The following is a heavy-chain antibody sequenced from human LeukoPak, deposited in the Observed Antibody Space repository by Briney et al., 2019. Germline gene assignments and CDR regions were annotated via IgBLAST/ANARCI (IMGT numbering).Heavy chain of an antibody. D-gene: IGHD5-12*01. CDR3: ARGGGYDSD. CDR1: GGSFSGYY. Sequence: SETLSLTCAVYGGSFSGYYWSWIRQPPGKGLEWIGEINHSGSTNYNPSLKSRVTISVDTSKNQFSLKLSSVAAADTAVYYCARGGGYDSDWGQGTLVTVSS. J-gene: IGHJ4*02. V-gene: IGHV4-34*01. CDR2: INHSGST.